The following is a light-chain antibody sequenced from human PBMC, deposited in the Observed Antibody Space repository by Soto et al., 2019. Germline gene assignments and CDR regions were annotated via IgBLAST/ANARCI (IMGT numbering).Light chain of an antibody. V-gene: IGKV1-5*01. Sequence: IHMTQSPSTRCASVLGTVTTAVLASRTISGWLALYQQRPGKAPNLLIFDASTLESGVPSRFSGSGSGTTFTLTISSLQSDDFATYYCLQYNGYYRTFGQGTKVDIK. CDR3: LQYNGYYRT. J-gene: IGKJ1*01. CDR2: DAS. CDR1: RTISGW.